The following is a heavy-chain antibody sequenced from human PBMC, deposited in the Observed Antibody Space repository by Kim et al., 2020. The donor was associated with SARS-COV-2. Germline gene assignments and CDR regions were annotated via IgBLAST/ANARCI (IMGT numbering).Heavy chain of an antibody. CDR3: SRGRAGAGDA. Sequence: GGSLRLSCAATGFTFKNSAMTWVRQAPGKGLEWVSTVTGNGSDTFYADSVKGRFTISRDNSKNTLYLQMNSLRAEDTAVYYCSRGRAGAGDAWGQGTLVT. V-gene: IGHV3-23*01. J-gene: IGHJ5*02. D-gene: IGHD6-13*01. CDR1: GFTFKNSA. CDR2: VTGNGSDT.